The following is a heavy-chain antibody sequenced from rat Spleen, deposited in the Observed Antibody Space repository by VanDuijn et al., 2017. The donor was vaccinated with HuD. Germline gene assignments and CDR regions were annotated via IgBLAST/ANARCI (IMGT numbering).Heavy chain of an antibody. CDR3: ARLLYGYNYDYFDY. CDR1: GFTFSNYY. V-gene: IGHV5-22*01. J-gene: IGHJ2*01. Sequence: EVQLVESGGGLVQPGRSLKLSCAASGFTFSNYYMAWVRQAPKKGLEWVATISTMGSRTYYPDSVKGRFTISRDNAKSSLYLQMNSLKSEDTATYYCARLLYGYNYDYFDYWGQGVMVTVSS. D-gene: IGHD1-9*01. CDR2: ISTMGSRT.